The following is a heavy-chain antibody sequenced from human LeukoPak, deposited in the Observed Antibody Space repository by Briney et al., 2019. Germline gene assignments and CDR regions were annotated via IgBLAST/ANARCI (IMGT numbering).Heavy chain of an antibody. CDR1: GFTFSSYS. CDR2: ISISSTYI. V-gene: IGHV3-21*01. CDR3: ARVYYGSGSYFNSYYFDY. J-gene: IGHJ4*02. D-gene: IGHD3-10*01. Sequence: GGSLRLSCAASGFTFSSYSMNWVRQAPGKGLEWVSSISISSTYIYYADSVKGRFTISRDNAKNSLYLQMNSLRAEDTAVYYCARVYYGSGSYFNSYYFDYWGQGTLVTVSS.